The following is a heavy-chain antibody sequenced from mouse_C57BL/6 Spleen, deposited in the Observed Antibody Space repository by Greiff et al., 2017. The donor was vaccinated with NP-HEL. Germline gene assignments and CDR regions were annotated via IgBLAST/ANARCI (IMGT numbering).Heavy chain of an antibody. V-gene: IGHV1-82*01. CDR2: IYPGDGDT. CDR1: GYAFSSSW. J-gene: IGHJ2*01. CDR3: AREEDYFDY. Sequence: VQLHQSGPELVKPGASVKISCTASGYAFSSSWMNWVKQRPGKGLEWIGRIYPGDGDTNYNGKFKGKATLTADKSSSTAYMQLSSLTSEDSAVYFCAREEDYFDYWGQGTTLTVSS.